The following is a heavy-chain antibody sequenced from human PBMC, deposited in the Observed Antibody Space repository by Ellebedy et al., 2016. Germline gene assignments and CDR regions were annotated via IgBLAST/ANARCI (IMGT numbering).Heavy chain of an antibody. D-gene: IGHD3-22*01. Sequence: GGSLRLSCAASGFTFSSYSMSWVRQAPGKGLEWVSVIGNGGTGPYYADSVKGRFTISRDNSKNTLYLQMNSLTVEDTAVYYCAKDKDYSDGSGCIEYWGQGTLVTVSS. CDR3: AKDKDYSDGSGCIEY. V-gene: IGHV3-23*01. CDR1: GFTFSSYS. CDR2: IGNGGTGP. J-gene: IGHJ4*02.